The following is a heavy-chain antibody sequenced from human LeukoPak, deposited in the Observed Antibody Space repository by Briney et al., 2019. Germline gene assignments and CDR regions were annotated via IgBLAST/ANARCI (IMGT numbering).Heavy chain of an antibody. Sequence: GASAKVSCKASGYTFTSYDINWVRQATGQGLEWMGWMNPNSGNTGYAQKFQGRVTMTRNTSISTAYMELSSLRSEDTAVYYCARGTTIAAQGTYYYYGMDVWGQGTTVTVSS. V-gene: IGHV1-8*01. J-gene: IGHJ6*02. CDR2: MNPNSGNT. D-gene: IGHD6-6*01. CDR1: GYTFTSYD. CDR3: ARGTTIAAQGTYYYYGMDV.